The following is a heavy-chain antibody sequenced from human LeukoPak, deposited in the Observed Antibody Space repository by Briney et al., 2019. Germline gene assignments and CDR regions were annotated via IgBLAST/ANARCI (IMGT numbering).Heavy chain of an antibody. J-gene: IGHJ6*03. Sequence: GESLKISCKGSGYSFTSYWIGWVRQLPGKGLGWVGVIYPGDSDTRYSPSFQGQVTISVDKSISTAYLQWSSLKASDTAMYYCARSIAAANYYYYMDVWGKGTTVTVSS. D-gene: IGHD6-13*01. CDR3: ARSIAAANYYYYMDV. CDR2: IYPGDSDT. CDR1: GYSFTSYW. V-gene: IGHV5-51*01.